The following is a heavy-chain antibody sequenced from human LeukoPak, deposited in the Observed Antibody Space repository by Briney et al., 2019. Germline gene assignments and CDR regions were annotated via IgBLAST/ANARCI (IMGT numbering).Heavy chain of an antibody. V-gene: IGHV3-23*01. CDR1: GFTFSSYA. Sequence: GESLRLSCAASGFTFSSYAMAWVRQAPGKGLEWVSGISTTGASTYYPDSVKGRFTISRDNSKNTLYLQMNSLRDEDAAVYYCARTYYYDSSGYYSREYYFDYWGQGTLVTVSS. CDR2: ISTTGAST. D-gene: IGHD3-22*01. CDR3: ARTYYYDSSGYYSREYYFDY. J-gene: IGHJ4*02.